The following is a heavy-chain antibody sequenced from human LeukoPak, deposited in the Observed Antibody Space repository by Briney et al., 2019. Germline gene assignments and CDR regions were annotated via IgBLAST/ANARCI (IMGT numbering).Heavy chain of an antibody. D-gene: IGHD6-19*01. CDR2: TKQDGSAK. CDR1: GFTFSSYW. CDR3: AREEIAVAGLIFDY. Sequence: GGSLRLSCAASGFTFSSYWMSWVRQAPGKGLEWVANTKQDGSAKYYVDSVKGRFTISRDNAKDSLYLQMNSLRAEDTAVYYCAREEIAVAGLIFDYWGQGTLVTVSS. V-gene: IGHV3-7*01. J-gene: IGHJ4*02.